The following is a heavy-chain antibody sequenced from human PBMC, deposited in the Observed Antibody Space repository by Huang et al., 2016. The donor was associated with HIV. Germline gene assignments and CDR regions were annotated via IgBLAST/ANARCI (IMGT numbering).Heavy chain of an antibody. V-gene: IGHV3-49*05. CDR1: GFTFGNYG. D-gene: IGHD3-22*01. CDR2: IRSKKYSETT. Sequence: EVQFVESGGGLVKPGRSLRLCCTASGFTFGNYGMSWFRQAPGQGMEWVGFIRSKKYSETTEYAAAVKGSFSISRDDSKSIAYLQMNSLNPEDTAVYYCTRDSVYPNYYDGSGFYFDYWGQGTLVTVSS. CDR3: TRDSVYPNYYDGSGFYFDY. J-gene: IGHJ4*02.